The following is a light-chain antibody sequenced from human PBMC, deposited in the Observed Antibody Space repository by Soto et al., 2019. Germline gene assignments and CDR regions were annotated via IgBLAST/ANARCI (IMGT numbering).Light chain of an antibody. CDR1: QSISTY. Sequence: DIQMTQSPSSLSASVGDRVTITCRASQSISTYLNWYQQKPGIAPKVLIYGASSLQSGVPSRFGGSGSGTDFTLTISSLQPEDFATYYCQQSYNTAWTFGQGTKVDIK. J-gene: IGKJ1*01. CDR3: QQSYNTAWT. V-gene: IGKV1-39*01. CDR2: GAS.